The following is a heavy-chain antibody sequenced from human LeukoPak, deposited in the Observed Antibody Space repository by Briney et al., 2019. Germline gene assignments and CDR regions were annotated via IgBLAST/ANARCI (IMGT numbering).Heavy chain of an antibody. J-gene: IGHJ4*02. Sequence: GGSLRLSCAASGFTLSSYSMNWVRQAPGKGLEWVSSISSSSSYIYYADSVKGRFTISRNNAKNSLNLQVNSLRAEDTAVYYCARDGYYYGSGSYYKVDFDYWGQGTLVTVSS. CDR1: GFTLSSYS. CDR2: ISSSSSYI. V-gene: IGHV3-21*01. D-gene: IGHD3-10*01. CDR3: ARDGYYYGSGSYYKVDFDY.